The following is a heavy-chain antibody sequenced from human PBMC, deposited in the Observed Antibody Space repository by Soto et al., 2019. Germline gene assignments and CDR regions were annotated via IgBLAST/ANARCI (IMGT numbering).Heavy chain of an antibody. CDR2: MSSDGSKI. CDR1: GFDFTYYA. CDR3: AKDEGVGGTLGLFDY. J-gene: IGHJ4*02. D-gene: IGHD1-26*01. Sequence: QVQLVEAGGGAVQPGESLRLSCVASGFDFTYYAMHWVRQAPGKGLESVAVMSSDGSKIHHTDSVKGRFTIPRDNPKNTLYLQMNSLRKEDTAVYFCAKDEGVGGTLGLFDYWGQGTLVSVSS. V-gene: IGHV3-30*18.